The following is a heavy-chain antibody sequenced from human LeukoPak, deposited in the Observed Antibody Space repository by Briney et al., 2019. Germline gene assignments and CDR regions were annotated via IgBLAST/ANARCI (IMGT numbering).Heavy chain of an antibody. V-gene: IGHV3-7*01. CDR3: ARGGVLRYFDWLAFDY. CDR2: IKEDGSEK. D-gene: IGHD3-9*01. Sequence: GGSLRLSCAASGFMFSSYWMSWVRQAPGKGLEWVADIKEDGSEKSYVDSVKGRFTISRDNAKNSLYLQMNSLRAEDTAVYYCARGGVLRYFDWLAFDYWGQGTLVTVSS. CDR1: GFMFSSYW. J-gene: IGHJ4*02.